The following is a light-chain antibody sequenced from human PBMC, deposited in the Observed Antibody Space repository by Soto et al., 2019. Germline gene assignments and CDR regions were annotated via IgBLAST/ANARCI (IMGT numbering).Light chain of an antibody. CDR2: DNN. J-gene: IGLJ1*01. Sequence: QSVLTQPPSVSAAPGQKVTISCSGSSSNIGNNYVSWYQQLPGTAPKLLIYDNNKRPSGIPDRFSGSKSGTSATLGITGLQTGDEADYYCGTWDSSPSAYVFGTGTKVTVX. V-gene: IGLV1-51*01. CDR1: SSNIGNNY. CDR3: GTWDSSPSAYV.